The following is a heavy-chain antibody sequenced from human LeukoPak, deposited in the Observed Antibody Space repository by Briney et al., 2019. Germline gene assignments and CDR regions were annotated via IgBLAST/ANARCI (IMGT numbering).Heavy chain of an antibody. Sequence: SETLSLTCTVSGVSINTYYASWIRQAPGKGLEFIGFIYNGGNTNYNPSLKSRATISVDTSNNQFSLRLTSVTAADTAMYYCAAGPWELDFWGQGTLVTVST. CDR1: GVSINTYY. J-gene: IGHJ4*02. CDR3: AAGPWELDF. CDR2: IYNGGNT. V-gene: IGHV4-4*09. D-gene: IGHD1-26*01.